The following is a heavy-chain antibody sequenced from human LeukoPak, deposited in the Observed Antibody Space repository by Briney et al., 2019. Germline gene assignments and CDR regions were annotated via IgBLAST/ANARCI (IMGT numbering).Heavy chain of an antibody. CDR3: ARPSYCVFDNCGYWLDP. CDR1: GYTFTMYL. D-gene: IGHD2-21*01. Sequence: ASVKVSCKTSGYTFTMYLIHWVRQAPGQGLEWIGTINPSGDSTNYAQRFQGRVTLTEDTSTRTVYMELSSLTSEDTAVYYCARPSYCVFDNCGYWLDPWGPGTLITVSS. J-gene: IGHJ5*02. CDR2: INPSGDST. V-gene: IGHV1-46*01.